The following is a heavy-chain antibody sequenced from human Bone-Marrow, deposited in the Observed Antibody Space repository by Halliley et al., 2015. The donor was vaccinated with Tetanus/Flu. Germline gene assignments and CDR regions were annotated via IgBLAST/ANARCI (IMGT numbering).Heavy chain of an antibody. CDR2: IRGSCDIR. V-gene: IGHV3-48*03. CDR3: ARDGDRGWDLDY. D-gene: IGHD6-19*01. Sequence: ECVADIRGSCDIRDYAGSGKGRFTISRDNAKNSLYLQMNSLTVEDMGVYYCARDGDRGWDLDYWGQGTLVTVSS. J-gene: IGHJ4*02.